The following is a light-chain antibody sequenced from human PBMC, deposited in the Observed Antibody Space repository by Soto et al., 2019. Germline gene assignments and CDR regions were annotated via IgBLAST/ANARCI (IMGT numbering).Light chain of an antibody. CDR2: KAS. V-gene: IGKV1-5*03. Sequence: DIQMTQSPSTLSASIGDRVTITCRASQSVDSWLAWYQQQPGKAPKLLIYKASSLQTGVPSRFSGSGSGTEFTLNTSSLQPDDFATYYCQHYNDYSRVFGQGTKVEIK. CDR3: QHYNDYSRV. J-gene: IGKJ1*01. CDR1: QSVDSW.